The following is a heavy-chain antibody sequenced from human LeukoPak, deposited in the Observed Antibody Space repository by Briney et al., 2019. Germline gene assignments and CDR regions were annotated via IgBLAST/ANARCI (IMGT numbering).Heavy chain of an antibody. J-gene: IGHJ4*02. V-gene: IGHV3-23*01. CDR1: GFTFSSYG. D-gene: IGHD4/OR15-4a*01. CDR2: ISGSGGST. Sequence: GGSLRLSCADSGFTFSSYGMSWVRQAPGKGLEWVSAISGSGGSTYYADSVKGRFTISRDNSKNTLYLQMNSLRAEDTAVYYCARRAGAYSHPYDYWGQGTLVTVSS. CDR3: ARRAGAYSHPYDY.